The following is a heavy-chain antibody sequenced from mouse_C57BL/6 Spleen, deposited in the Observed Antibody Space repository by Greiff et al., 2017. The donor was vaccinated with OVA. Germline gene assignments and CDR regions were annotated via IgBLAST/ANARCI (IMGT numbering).Heavy chain of an antibody. CDR3: ARGGDDGYYPWWFDV. Sequence: EVQLQESGPGLVKPSQSLSLTCSVTGYSITSGYYWNWIRQFPGNKLEWMGYISYDGSNNYNPSLKNRISITRDTSKNQFFLKLNSVTTEDTATYYCARGGDDGYYPWWFDVWGTGTTVTVSS. D-gene: IGHD2-3*01. CDR1: GYSITSGYY. J-gene: IGHJ1*03. CDR2: ISYDGSN. V-gene: IGHV3-6*01.